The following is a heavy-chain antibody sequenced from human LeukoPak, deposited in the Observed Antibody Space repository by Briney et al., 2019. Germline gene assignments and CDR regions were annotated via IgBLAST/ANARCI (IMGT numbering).Heavy chain of an antibody. J-gene: IGHJ3*02. CDR2: INHSGST. V-gene: IGHV4-34*01. Sequence: PSETLSLTCAVYGGSFSGYYWSWIRQPPGKGLEWIGEINHSGSTYYNPSLKSRVTISVDTSKNQFSLKLSSVTAADTAVYYYARGGFRAFDIWGQGTMVTVSS. D-gene: IGHD2-21*01. CDR3: ARGGFRAFDI. CDR1: GGSFSGYY.